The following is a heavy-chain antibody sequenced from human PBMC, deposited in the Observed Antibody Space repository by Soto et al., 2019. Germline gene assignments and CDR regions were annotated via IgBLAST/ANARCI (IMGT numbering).Heavy chain of an antibody. Sequence: PSETLSLTCTVSGGSISSGGYYWSWIRQHPGKGLEWIGYIYYSGSTYYNPSLKSRVTISVDTSKNQFSLKLSSVTAADTALYYCARAYNWNYESVLFDYWGQGTLVTVSS. CDR2: IYYSGST. J-gene: IGHJ4*02. CDR1: GGSISSGGYY. CDR3: ARAYNWNYESVLFDY. V-gene: IGHV4-31*03. D-gene: IGHD1-7*01.